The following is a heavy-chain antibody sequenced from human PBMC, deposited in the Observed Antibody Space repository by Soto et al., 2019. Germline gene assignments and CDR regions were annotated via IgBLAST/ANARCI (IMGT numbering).Heavy chain of an antibody. J-gene: IGHJ2*01. D-gene: IGHD4-17*01. V-gene: IGHV3-23*01. CDR1: GVTFSKYA. CDR2: ISGSGGLT. CDR3: SKGDYGGNSPYWYFDL. Sequence: EVQLLESGGGLVQPGGSLRLPCAVSGVTFSKYAMSWVRQAPGKGPEWVSAISGSGGLTYYPDSVKGRFTISRDNSKNTLFLQMNRLKAEDTATYYCSKGDYGGNSPYWYFDLWGRGTLVTVSS.